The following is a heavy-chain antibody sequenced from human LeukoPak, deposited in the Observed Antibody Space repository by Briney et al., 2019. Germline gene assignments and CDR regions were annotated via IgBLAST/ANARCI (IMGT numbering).Heavy chain of an antibody. J-gene: IGHJ4*02. Sequence: SETLSLTCAVSGGFISNINWWSWVRQPPGRGLEWIGEVHQSGVTNYNPSLKSRVTISLDKSSNQFSLKLNSVTAADTAVYFCAENGPWSLKYWGQGTLVTVSS. CDR1: GGFISNINW. D-gene: IGHD2-15*01. V-gene: IGHV4-4*02. CDR3: AENGPWSLKY. CDR2: VHQSGVT.